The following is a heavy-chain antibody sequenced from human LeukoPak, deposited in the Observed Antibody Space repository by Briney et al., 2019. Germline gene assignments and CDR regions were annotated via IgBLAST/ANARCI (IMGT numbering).Heavy chain of an antibody. D-gene: IGHD2-8*01. Sequence: GASVKVSCKASGYTFTSYDINWVRQATGQGLEWMGWMNPNSGNTGYAQKFQGRVTMTRNTSISTAYMELSSLRSEDTAVHYCARQSIVLMVYALDYWGQGTLVTVSS. CDR2: MNPNSGNT. CDR3: ARQSIVLMVYALDY. CDR1: GYTFTSYD. V-gene: IGHV1-8*01. J-gene: IGHJ4*02.